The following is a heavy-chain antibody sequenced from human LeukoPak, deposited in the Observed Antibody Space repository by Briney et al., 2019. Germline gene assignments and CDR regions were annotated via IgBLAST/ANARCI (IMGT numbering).Heavy chain of an antibody. CDR2: ISGSGGST. D-gene: IGHD4-23*01. Sequence: GGSLRLSCAASGFTFSSYGMHWVRQAPGKGLEWVSAISGSGGSTYYADSVKGRFTISRDNSKNTLYLQMNSLRAEDTAVYYCAKRTVVTPFDYWGQGTLVTVSS. J-gene: IGHJ4*02. CDR3: AKRTVVTPFDY. V-gene: IGHV3-23*01. CDR1: GFTFSSYG.